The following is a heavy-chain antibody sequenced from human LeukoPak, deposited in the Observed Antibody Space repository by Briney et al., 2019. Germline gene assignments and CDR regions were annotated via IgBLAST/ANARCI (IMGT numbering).Heavy chain of an antibody. V-gene: IGHV4-59*08. J-gene: IGHJ2*01. Sequence: PETLSLTCTVSGGSISSYYWSWIRQPPGKGLEWIGYIYYSGSTNYNPSLKSRVTISVDTSKNQFSLKLSSVTAADTAVYYCARRRFCSSTSCYGYFDLWGRGTLVTVSS. CDR2: IYYSGST. CDR1: GGSISSYY. D-gene: IGHD2-2*01. CDR3: ARRRFCSSTSCYGYFDL.